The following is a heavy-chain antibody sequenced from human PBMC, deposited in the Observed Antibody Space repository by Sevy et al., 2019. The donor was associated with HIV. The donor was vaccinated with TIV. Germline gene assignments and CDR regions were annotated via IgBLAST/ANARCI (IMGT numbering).Heavy chain of an antibody. CDR1: GFTFSTYW. D-gene: IGHD2-2*01. V-gene: IGHV3-7*01. CDR3: ARDNATVSRRGLRYYYYGTDV. CDR2: INEDGTEK. Sequence: GRSLRLSCAASGFTFSTYWMSWFRQAPGKGLEWVANINEDGTEKLYVDSVKGRFTMSRDNAKNSLYLQMNSLRVEDAAVYYCARDNATVSRRGLRYYYYGTDVWGQGTTVTVSS. J-gene: IGHJ6*02.